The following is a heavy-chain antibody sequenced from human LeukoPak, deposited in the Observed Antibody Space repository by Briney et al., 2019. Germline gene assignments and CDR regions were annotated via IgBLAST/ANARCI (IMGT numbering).Heavy chain of an antibody. CDR3: ARIIYPYYYYYMDV. CDR1: GYTFTDYY. V-gene: IGHV1-8*02. D-gene: IGHD2/OR15-2a*01. Sequence: ASVKVSCKASGYTFTDYYMHWVRQAPGQGLEWMGWMNPNSGNTGYAQKFQGRVTMTRNTSISTAYMELSSLRSEDTAVYYCARIIYPYYYYYMDVWGKGTTVTVSS. J-gene: IGHJ6*03. CDR2: MNPNSGNT.